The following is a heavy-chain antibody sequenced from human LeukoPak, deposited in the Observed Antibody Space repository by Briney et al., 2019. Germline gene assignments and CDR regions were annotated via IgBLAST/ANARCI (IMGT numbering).Heavy chain of an antibody. CDR2: ISYDGSNK. CDR3: AKVGYSSSWYPFDY. J-gene: IGHJ4*02. D-gene: IGHD6-13*01. V-gene: IGHV3-30*18. Sequence: GGSLRLSCAASGFTFSSYGMHWVRQAPGKGLEWVAVISYDGSNKYYADSVKGRFTISRDNPKNTLYLQMNSLRAEDTAVYYCAKVGYSSSWYPFDYWGQGTLVTVSS. CDR1: GFTFSSYG.